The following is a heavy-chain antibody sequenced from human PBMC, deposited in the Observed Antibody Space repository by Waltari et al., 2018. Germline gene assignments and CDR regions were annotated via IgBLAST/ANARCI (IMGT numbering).Heavy chain of an antibody. CDR1: GGSIISGDYH. Sequence: QVQLQESGPGLVKPSQTLSLTCTVSGGSIISGDYHWSWIRQPPGKGLEWIGYIYFSGSTYYNPSLKSRVTISVDTSKNQFSLKLNSVTAADTAVYYCARRGRTTLSYYFDYWGQGTLVTVSS. J-gene: IGHJ4*02. D-gene: IGHD4-4*01. CDR3: ARRGRTTLSYYFDY. V-gene: IGHV4-30-4*08. CDR2: IYFSGST.